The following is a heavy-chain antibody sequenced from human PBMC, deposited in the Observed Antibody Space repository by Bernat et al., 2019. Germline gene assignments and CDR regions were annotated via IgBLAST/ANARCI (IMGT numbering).Heavy chain of an antibody. J-gene: IGHJ6*02. CDR2: IYSGGNT. CDR1: GFTVSSMS. Sequence: EVQLVETGGGLIQPGGSLRLSCAASGFTVSSMSMSWVRQAPGKGLECVSVIYSGGNTYYADSVKGRFTTSRDNSKNTLDLQMNSLRSEDTAVYYCARAARPVVYYYGMDVWGQGTTVTVSS. V-gene: IGHV3-53*05. D-gene: IGHD6-6*01. CDR3: ARAARPVVYYYGMDV.